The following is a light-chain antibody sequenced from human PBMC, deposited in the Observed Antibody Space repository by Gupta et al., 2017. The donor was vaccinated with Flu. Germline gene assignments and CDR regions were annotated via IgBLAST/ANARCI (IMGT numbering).Light chain of an antibody. CDR1: SSDFCDYKS. CDR2: KGS. CDR3: TAEGNSSSL. Sequence: QSALTQPASVSGSPGQSITISCSGSSSDFCDYKSVSWYQQPPGTAPRLILFKGSERPAGISNRFSGSRSATAASLTIPGPQADDEADYFCTAEGNSSSLFGTGTRVTVL. V-gene: IGLV2-14*03. J-gene: IGLJ1*01.